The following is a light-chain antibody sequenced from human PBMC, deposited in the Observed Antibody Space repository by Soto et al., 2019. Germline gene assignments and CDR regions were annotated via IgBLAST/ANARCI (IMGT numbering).Light chain of an antibody. CDR2: DVS. Sequence: QSVLTQPASVSGSPGQSITISCTGTSSDVGGYNYVSWYQQHPGKAPQLMIYDVSNRPSGVSNRFSGSKSGNTASLTSSGLQAEDEADYYCTSYTSSSTSYVFGTGTKVTVL. J-gene: IGLJ1*01. CDR3: TSYTSSSTSYV. V-gene: IGLV2-14*01. CDR1: SSDVGGYNY.